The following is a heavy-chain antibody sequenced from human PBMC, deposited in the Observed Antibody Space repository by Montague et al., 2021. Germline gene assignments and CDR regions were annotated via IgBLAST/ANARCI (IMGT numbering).Heavy chain of an antibody. D-gene: IGHD6-19*01. Sequence: SLRLSCEASGFPFSRFAMSWVRQAPGKGLEWVSIIHRRGSPTYYGDSVKGRFTISRDDSKNMLYLQLNSLRAEDTAVYYCAKDRGDSSGWPIFDYWGQGTLVTVSS. J-gene: IGHJ4*02. CDR2: IHRRGSPT. CDR1: GFPFSRFA. CDR3: AKDRGDSSGWPIFDY. V-gene: IGHV3-23*03.